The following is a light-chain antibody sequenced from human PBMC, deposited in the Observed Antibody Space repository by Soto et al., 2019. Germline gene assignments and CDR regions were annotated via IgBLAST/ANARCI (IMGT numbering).Light chain of an antibody. CDR3: QQYDNLLS. CDR1: QDISNY. Sequence: DIQMTQSPSSLSASVGDRVTITCQASQDISNYLNWYQQKPGKAPKLLIYGASNLETGVPSRFSGSGSGTDFTFTISSLQPEDIATYYCQQYDNLLSFGGGTQVEIK. J-gene: IGKJ4*01. CDR2: GAS. V-gene: IGKV1-33*01.